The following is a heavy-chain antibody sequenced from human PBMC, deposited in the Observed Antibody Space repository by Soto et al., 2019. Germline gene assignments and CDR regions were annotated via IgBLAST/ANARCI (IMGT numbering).Heavy chain of an antibody. D-gene: IGHD1-26*01. Sequence: ASVKVSCKASGYTFTSYDINWVRQATGQGLEWMGWMNPNSGNTGYAQKLQGRVTMTTDTSTSTAYMELRSLRSDDTAVYYCARDSPPFDPWGQGTLVTVSS. J-gene: IGHJ5*02. CDR2: MNPNSGNT. V-gene: IGHV1-8*01. CDR3: ARDSPPFDP. CDR1: GYTFTSYD.